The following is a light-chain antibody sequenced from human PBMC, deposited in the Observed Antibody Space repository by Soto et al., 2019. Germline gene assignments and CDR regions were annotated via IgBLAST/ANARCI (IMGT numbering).Light chain of an antibody. CDR3: QSYDSSLSGHVV. CDR1: SSNIGAGYD. CDR2: GNN. J-gene: IGLJ2*01. V-gene: IGLV1-40*01. Sequence: QSVLTQPPSVSGAPGQRVTISCTGSSSNIGAGYDVHWYQKLPGTAPKLLIYGNNNRPSGVPDRFSGSKSGTSASLAITGLQAEDEADYYCQSYDSSLSGHVVFGGGTKLTVL.